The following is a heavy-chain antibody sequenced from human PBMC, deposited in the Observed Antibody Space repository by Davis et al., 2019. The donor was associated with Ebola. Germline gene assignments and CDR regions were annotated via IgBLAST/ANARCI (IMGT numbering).Heavy chain of an antibody. CDR3: AKDGMDV. V-gene: IGHV3-23*01. Sequence: PSETLSLTCAASGFTFSSYAMSWVRQAPGKGLEWVSAISGSGGSTYYADSVKGRFTISRDNSKNTLYLQMNSLRAEDTAVYYCAKDGMDVWGLGTTVTVSS. CDR2: ISGSGGST. J-gene: IGHJ6*02. CDR1: GFTFSSYA.